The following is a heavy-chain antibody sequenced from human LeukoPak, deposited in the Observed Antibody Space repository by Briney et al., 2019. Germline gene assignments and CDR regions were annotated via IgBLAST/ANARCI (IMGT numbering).Heavy chain of an antibody. CDR2: IYYSGST. CDR3: ARVDVDTAMSPDYYYMDV. D-gene: IGHD5-18*01. V-gene: IGHV4-61*08. Sequence: PSQTLSLTCTVSGGSISSGDYYWSWIRQPPGKGLEWIGYIYYSGSTNYNPSLKSRVTISVDTSKNQFSLKLSSVTAADTAVYYCARVDVDTAMSPDYYYMDVWGKGTTVTVSS. CDR1: GGSISSGDYY. J-gene: IGHJ6*03.